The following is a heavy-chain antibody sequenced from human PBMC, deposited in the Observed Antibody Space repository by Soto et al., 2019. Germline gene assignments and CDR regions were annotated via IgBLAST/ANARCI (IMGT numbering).Heavy chain of an antibody. CDR3: ARRGYCSGGSCLTPYYYYYMDV. CDR2: IYYSGST. D-gene: IGHD2-15*01. J-gene: IGHJ6*03. CDR1: GGSISSYY. V-gene: IGHV4-59*08. Sequence: SETLSLTCTVSGGSISSYYWSWIRQPPGKGLEWICYIYYSGSTNYNPSLKCRVTISVDTSKNQFSLNLSSVTAADTAVYYCARRGYCSGGSCLTPYYYYYMDVWGKGTTVTVSS.